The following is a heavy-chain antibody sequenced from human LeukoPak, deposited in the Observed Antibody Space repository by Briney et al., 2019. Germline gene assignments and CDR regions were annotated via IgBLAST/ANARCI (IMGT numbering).Heavy chain of an antibody. D-gene: IGHD4-17*01. CDR3: AKDGEWDYGDYVGAFDI. V-gene: IGHV3-30*18. J-gene: IGHJ3*02. CDR2: ISYDGSNK. Sequence: PGGSLRLSCAASGFTFSTYGMHWVRQAPGKGLEWVAVISYDGSNKYYADSVKGRFTISRDNSKNTLYLQMNSLRAEDTAVYYCAKDGEWDYGDYVGAFDIWGQGTMVTVSS. CDR1: GFTFSTYG.